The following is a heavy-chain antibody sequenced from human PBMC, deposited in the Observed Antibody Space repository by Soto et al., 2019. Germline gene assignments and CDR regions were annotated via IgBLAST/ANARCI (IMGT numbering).Heavy chain of an antibody. D-gene: IGHD1-26*01. V-gene: IGHV1-69*01. CDR2: IIPIFGTA. J-gene: IGHJ4*02. CDR1: GGTFSSYS. CDR3: ARDGGRHSGGIDY. Sequence: QVQLVQSGAEVKKPGSSVKVSCKASGGTFSSYSINWVRQAPGQGLEWMGAIIPIFGTANYAQKFQGRVTITADESTSTASMELSSLRSEDTAVYYCARDGGRHSGGIDYWGQGTLVTVSS.